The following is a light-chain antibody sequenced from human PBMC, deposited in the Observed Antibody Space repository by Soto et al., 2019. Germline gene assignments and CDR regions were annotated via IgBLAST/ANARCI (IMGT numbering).Light chain of an antibody. J-gene: IGLJ1*01. V-gene: IGLV2-23*01. CDR3: CSYAGSDV. CDR2: EGS. CDR1: SSDVGSYNL. Sequence: QSALTQPASVSGSPGQSITISCTGTSSDVGSYNLVSWYHQHPGKAPKLMIYEGSKRPSGVSNRFSGSKSGNTASLTISGLQAEDEADYYCCSYAGSDVFGTGTKVTVL.